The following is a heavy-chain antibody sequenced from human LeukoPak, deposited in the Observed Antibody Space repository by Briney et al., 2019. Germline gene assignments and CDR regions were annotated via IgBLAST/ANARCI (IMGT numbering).Heavy chain of an antibody. V-gene: IGHV1-2*02. Sequence: ASVKVSCKASGYTFTGYYMHWVRQAPGQGLEWMGWINPNSGGTNYAQKFQGRVTMTRDTSISTAYMELSRLRSDDTAVYYCARGLMTIAVDWFDPWGQGTLVTVSS. CDR2: INPNSGGT. D-gene: IGHD4/OR15-4a*01. CDR3: ARGLMTIAVDWFDP. J-gene: IGHJ5*02. CDR1: GYTFTGYY.